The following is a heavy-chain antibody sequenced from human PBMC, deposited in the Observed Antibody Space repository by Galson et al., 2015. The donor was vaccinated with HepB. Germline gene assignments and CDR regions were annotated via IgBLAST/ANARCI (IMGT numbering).Heavy chain of an antibody. J-gene: IGHJ6*02. D-gene: IGHD6-19*01. CDR3: AKTKAVAGAPYYYYAMDV. CDR2: ISVTGGRT. Sequence: SLRLSCAASGFTVSNYAMTWVRQAPGKGLEWVSAISVTGGRTCSADSVKGRFTISRDNSRNTLYLQMSSLRADDTAVYYCAKTKAVAGAPYYYYAMDVWGQGTTVTFSS. V-gene: IGHV3-23*01. CDR1: GFTVSNYA.